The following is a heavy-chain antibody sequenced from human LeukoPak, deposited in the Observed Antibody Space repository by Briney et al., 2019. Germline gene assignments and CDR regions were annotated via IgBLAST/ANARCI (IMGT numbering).Heavy chain of an antibody. CDR2: INPNSGGT. J-gene: IGHJ4*02. V-gene: IGHV1-2*02. Sequence: EASVKVSCKASGYTFTSYDINWVREATGQGLEWMGWINPNSGGTNYAQKFQGRVTMTRDTSISTAYMELSRLRSDDTAVYYCARAHVRIAAAASLTGDYWGQGTLVTVSS. CDR3: ARAHVRIAAAASLTGDY. D-gene: IGHD6-13*01. CDR1: GYTFTSYD.